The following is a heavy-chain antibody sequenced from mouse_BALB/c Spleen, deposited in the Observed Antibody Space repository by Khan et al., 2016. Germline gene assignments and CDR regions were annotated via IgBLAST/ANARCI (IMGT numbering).Heavy chain of an antibody. V-gene: IGHV4-1*02. Sequence: EVKLLESGGCLVQPVGSLKLSCAASGFDFSRYWISLVRQAPGKGLEWIGEINPDSSTINYTPSLKDKFIISRDNAKNTLYLQMSKVRSEDTALYYCASTCWYFYVWGAGTTGTVSS. CDR1: GFDFSRYW. CDR3: ASTCWYFYV. J-gene: IGHJ1*01. CDR2: INPDSSTI.